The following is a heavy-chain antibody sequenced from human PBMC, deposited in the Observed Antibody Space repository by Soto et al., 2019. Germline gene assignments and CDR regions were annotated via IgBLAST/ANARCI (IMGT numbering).Heavy chain of an antibody. V-gene: IGHV3-30-3*01. J-gene: IGHJ4*02. D-gene: IGHD4-17*01. CDR3: SRGSGDPPRALDY. Sequence: QAQLVESGGGVVQPGRSLRLSCAASGFTFSDYAMHWVRQAPGKGLEWVAVIGSDGINKYYTDSVKGRFTISRDNSKNTMFLQMISLRGEDTAVYYCSRGSGDPPRALDYWGQGTLVTVSS. CDR2: IGSDGINK. CDR1: GFTFSDYA.